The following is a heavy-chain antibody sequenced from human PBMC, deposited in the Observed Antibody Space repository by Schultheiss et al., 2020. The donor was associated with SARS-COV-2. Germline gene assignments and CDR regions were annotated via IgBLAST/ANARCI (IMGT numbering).Heavy chain of an antibody. Sequence: SQTLSLTCTVSGGSISSYYWNWIRQPAGQGLEWIGRIYTSGNTNYNPSLKSRVTMSVDTSKNQFSLRLTSVTAADTAVYYCARHLNYYGSGRVGNWFDPWGQGTLVTVSS. CDR2: IYTSGNT. V-gene: IGHV4-4*07. J-gene: IGHJ5*02. CDR1: GGSISSYY. D-gene: IGHD3-10*01. CDR3: ARHLNYYGSGRVGNWFDP.